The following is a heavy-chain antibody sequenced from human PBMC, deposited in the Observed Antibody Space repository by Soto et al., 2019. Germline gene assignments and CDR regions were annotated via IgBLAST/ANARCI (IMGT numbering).Heavy chain of an antibody. CDR1: GGSISSGGYY. J-gene: IGHJ6*02. V-gene: IGHV4-31*03. Sequence: QVQLQESGPGLVKPSQTLSLTCTVSGGSISSGGYYWSWIRQHPGKGLEWIGYIYYSGSTYYNPSLRSRVTISVDTSKNQFSLKLNSVTAADTAVYYCALTGGSPHYYYYGMDVWGQGTTVTVSS. D-gene: IGHD3-9*01. CDR2: IYYSGST. CDR3: ALTGGSPHYYYYGMDV.